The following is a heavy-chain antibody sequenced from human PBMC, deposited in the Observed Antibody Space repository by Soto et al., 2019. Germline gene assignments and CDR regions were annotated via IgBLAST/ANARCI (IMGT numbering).Heavy chain of an antibody. V-gene: IGHV4-39*01. Sequence: QLQLQESGPGLVKPSETLSLTCTVSGGSISSSSYYWGWIRQPPGKGLEWIGSIYNSGSTYYNPSLKSRVTMSVDTSKNQFSLKLSSVPAADPAVYYCARHLGDYPGFDYWGQGTLVTVSS. J-gene: IGHJ4*02. D-gene: IGHD4-17*01. CDR2: IYNSGST. CDR1: GGSISSSSYY. CDR3: ARHLGDYPGFDY.